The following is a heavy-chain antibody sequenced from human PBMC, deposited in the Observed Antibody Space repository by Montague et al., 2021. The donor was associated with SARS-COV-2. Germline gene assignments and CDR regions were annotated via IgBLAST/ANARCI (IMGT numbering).Heavy chain of an antibody. D-gene: IGHD3-22*01. CDR1: GGSITSSLYY. CDR2: IHYSETT. V-gene: IGHV4-39*02. Sequence: SETLSLTCTVSGGSITSSLYYWCLIRQPPGKVLEWIGTIHYSETTSYNPSLKSRVTISVDTSKDQFSLKVTSVTAADTAVYYCARDATSSGYWSWFDPWGQGTLVTVSS. CDR3: ARDATSSGYWSWFDP. J-gene: IGHJ5*02.